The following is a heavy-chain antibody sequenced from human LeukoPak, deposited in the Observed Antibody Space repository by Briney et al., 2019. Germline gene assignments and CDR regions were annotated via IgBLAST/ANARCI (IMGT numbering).Heavy chain of an antibody. Sequence: SETLSLTCAVYGGSFSGYYWSWIRQPPGKGLEWIGEINHSGSTNYNPSLKSRVTISVDTSKNQFSLKLSSVTAADTAVYYCASRDGYNSLNYWGQGTLVIVSS. V-gene: IGHV4-34*01. CDR2: INHSGST. J-gene: IGHJ4*02. D-gene: IGHD5-12*01. CDR3: ASRDGYNSLNY. CDR1: GGSFSGYY.